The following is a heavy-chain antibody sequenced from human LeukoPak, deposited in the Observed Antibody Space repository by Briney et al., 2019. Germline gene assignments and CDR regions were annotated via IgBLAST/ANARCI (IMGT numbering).Heavy chain of an antibody. CDR3: AREAKELGATGFHM. D-gene: IGHD1-26*01. V-gene: IGHV3-11*01. CDR2: ISYSGHTI. CDR1: GFTFSDHY. Sequence: GGSLRLSCAASGFTFSDHYMSWIRQAPGKGLEWVSYISYSGHTIYYADSVKGRFTISRDNAKNSLYLQMNSLRAEDTAVYYCAREAKELGATGFHMWGQGTMVSVSS. J-gene: IGHJ3*02.